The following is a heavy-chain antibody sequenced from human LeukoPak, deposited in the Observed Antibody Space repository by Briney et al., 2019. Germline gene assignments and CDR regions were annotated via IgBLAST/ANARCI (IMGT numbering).Heavy chain of an antibody. CDR1: GFTFSHYY. CDR3: ARGRLTGYFDY. CDR2: TSSSSSTI. J-gene: IGHJ4*02. V-gene: IGHV3-11*04. Sequence: GGSLRLSCVVSGFTFSHYYMSWIRQAPGKGLEWVSHTSSSSSTIYYADSVKGRFTISRDNAKNSLYLQMNSLRAEDTAVYYCARGRLTGYFDYWGQGTLVTVSS.